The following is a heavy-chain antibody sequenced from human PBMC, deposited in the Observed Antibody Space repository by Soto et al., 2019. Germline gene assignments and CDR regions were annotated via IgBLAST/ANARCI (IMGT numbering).Heavy chain of an antibody. D-gene: IGHD6-19*01. V-gene: IGHV3-23*01. CDR2: ISGNGENT. Sequence: EVQLLESGGGLVQPGGSLRLSCAASGFIFRSHAISWVRQAPGKGLEWISTISGNGENTYYADSVKGQLTISRDNSKNTVYLQMNNLGVEDTAVYYCAKDRLYSSLWFPHPLYGMDVWGQGATVIVSS. CDR3: AKDRLYSSLWFPHPLYGMDV. J-gene: IGHJ6*02. CDR1: GFIFRSHA.